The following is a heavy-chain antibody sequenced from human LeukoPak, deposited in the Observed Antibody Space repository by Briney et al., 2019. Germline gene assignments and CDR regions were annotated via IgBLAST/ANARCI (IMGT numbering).Heavy chain of an antibody. V-gene: IGHV3-23*01. CDR1: GFTFSSSS. D-gene: IGHD4-17*01. J-gene: IGHJ4*02. CDR2: ITDAVGST. CDR3: ALVTTDRPFDY. Sequence: GGSLRLSCAAPGFTFSSSSISWVRQAPGKGLEWVSAITDAVGSTHYADSVKGRFTISSDNSKNTVYLQMNSLRPEDMAVYYCALVTTDRPFDYWGQGTLVTVSS.